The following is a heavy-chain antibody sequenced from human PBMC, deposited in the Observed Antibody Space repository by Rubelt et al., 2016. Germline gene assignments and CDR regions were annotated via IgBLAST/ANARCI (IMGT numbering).Heavy chain of an antibody. J-gene: IGHJ4*02. CDR3: AGGKEGLGVTMMDY. D-gene: IGHD3-22*01. CDR1: GGSFSGYY. Sequence: QVQLQQWGAGLLKPSETLSLTCAVYGGSFSGYYWSWIRQPPGKGLEWIGEINHSGSTNYHPSLKSRVTISVDTSKDQFSLKLGSVTAADTAVYYYAGGKEGLGVTMMDYWGQGTLVTVSS. CDR2: INHSGST. V-gene: IGHV4-34*01.